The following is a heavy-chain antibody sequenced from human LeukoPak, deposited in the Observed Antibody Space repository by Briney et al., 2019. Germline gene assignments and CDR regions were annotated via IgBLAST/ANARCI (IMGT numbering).Heavy chain of an antibody. Sequence: GASVKVSCKASGYTFTSYGISWVRQAPGQGLEWMGWISAYNGKTVYAQNLQGRVTMTTDTSTSTVYMELRGLRSDDTAVYYCAREGPNNWSDAFDIWGQGTMVTVSS. CDR1: GYTFTSYG. D-gene: IGHD1-1*01. CDR2: ISAYNGKT. CDR3: AREGPNNWSDAFDI. J-gene: IGHJ3*02. V-gene: IGHV1-18*01.